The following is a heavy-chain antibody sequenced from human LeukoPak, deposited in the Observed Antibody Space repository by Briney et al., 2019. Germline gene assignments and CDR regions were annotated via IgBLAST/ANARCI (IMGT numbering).Heavy chain of an antibody. V-gene: IGHV3-23*01. J-gene: IGHJ4*02. CDR2: INWNGGST. Sequence: PGGSLRLSCAASGFTFGDYGMSWVRQAPGKGLEWVSGINWNGGSTYYADSVKGRFTISRDNSKNTLYLQMNSLRAEDTAVYYCAKAYGDYAHFDYWGQGTLVTVSS. CDR1: GFTFGDYG. CDR3: AKAYGDYAHFDY. D-gene: IGHD4-17*01.